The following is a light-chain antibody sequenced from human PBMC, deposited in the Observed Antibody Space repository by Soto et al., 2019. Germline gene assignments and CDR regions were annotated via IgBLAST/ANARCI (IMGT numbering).Light chain of an antibody. CDR3: CSYAASSTYV. CDR1: SSVVGSYNL. CDR2: EGS. J-gene: IGLJ1*01. Sequence: QSVLPQPASVSGSPGQSITISCTGTSSVVGSYNLVSWYQQHPGKAPKLMIYEGSKRPSGVSNRFSGSKSGNTASLTISGLQAEDEADYYCCSYAASSTYVFGTGTKVTVL. V-gene: IGLV2-23*01.